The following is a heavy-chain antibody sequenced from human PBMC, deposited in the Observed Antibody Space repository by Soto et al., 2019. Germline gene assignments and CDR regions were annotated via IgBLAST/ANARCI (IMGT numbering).Heavy chain of an antibody. CDR3: ARVGGQLFGDHGMDV. CDR1: GYTFTTYE. V-gene: IGHV1-8*01. Sequence: QVQLVQSGAEVKKPGASVKVSCKASGYTFTTYEINWVRQVPGQGLEWMGWMSPSSGNTGYVDQFRGRVTMTSNTSMTTAYMELSILRSEDTAVYYCARVGGQLFGDHGMDVWGQWSTVTVSS. D-gene: IGHD3-10*01. J-gene: IGHJ6*02. CDR2: MSPSSGNT.